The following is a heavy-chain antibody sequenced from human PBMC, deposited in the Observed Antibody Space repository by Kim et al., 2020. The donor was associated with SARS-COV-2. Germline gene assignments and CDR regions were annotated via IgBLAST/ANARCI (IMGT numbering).Heavy chain of an antibody. J-gene: IGHJ6*02. CDR1: GGTFSSYA. CDR2: IIPIFGTA. Sequence: SVKVSCKASGGTFSSYAISWVRQAPGQGLEWMGGIIPIFGTANYAQKFQGRVTITADESTSTAYMELSSLRSEDTAVYYCARDCIDRTTRLYYYDSSGPYYYYGMDVWGQGTTVTVSS. D-gene: IGHD3-22*01. V-gene: IGHV1-69*13. CDR3: ARDCIDRTTRLYYYDSSGPYYYYGMDV.